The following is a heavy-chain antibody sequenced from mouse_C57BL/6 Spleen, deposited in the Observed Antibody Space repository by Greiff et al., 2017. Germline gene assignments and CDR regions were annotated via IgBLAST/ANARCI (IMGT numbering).Heavy chain of an antibody. Sequence: QVQLQQPGTELVKPGASVKLSCKASGYTFTSYWMHWVKQRPGQGLEWIGNINPSNGGTTYNEKFKSKATLTVDKSSSTAYMQLSSLTSEDSAVYYCAREGEDWSYYYAMDYWGQGTSVTVSS. V-gene: IGHV1-53*01. CDR1: GYTFTSYW. CDR3: AREGEDWSYYYAMDY. CDR2: INPSNGGT. J-gene: IGHJ4*01.